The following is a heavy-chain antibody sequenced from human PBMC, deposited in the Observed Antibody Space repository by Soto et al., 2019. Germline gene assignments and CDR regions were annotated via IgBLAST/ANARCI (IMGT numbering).Heavy chain of an antibody. D-gene: IGHD2-21*02. J-gene: IGHJ6*02. CDR3: VQSRCGGDCLQSYSSHSYYGLDV. CDR1: GFSLSTTGVG. V-gene: IGHV2-5*02. Sequence: QITLKESGPTLVKPTQTLTLTCTFSGFSLSTTGVGVGWIRQPPGKALEWLALIYWDDDKRYNPSLKSRLTITKDTSKNQVVLAMTNSDPVDTATYYCVQSRCGGDCLQSYSSHSYYGLDVWGQGTTVTGSS. CDR2: IYWDDDK.